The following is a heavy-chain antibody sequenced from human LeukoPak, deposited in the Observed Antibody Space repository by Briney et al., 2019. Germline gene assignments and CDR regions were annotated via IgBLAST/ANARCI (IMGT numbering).Heavy chain of an antibody. D-gene: IGHD6-13*01. CDR1: GYSFTSYW. Sequence: GESLKISCKGSGYSFTSYWIGWVRQMPGKGLEWMGIIYPGDSDTRYSPSFQGQVTTSADKSISTAYLQWSSLKASDTAMYYCARQPRSAGIYFDYWGQGTLVTVSS. CDR3: ARQPRSAGIYFDY. CDR2: IYPGDSDT. J-gene: IGHJ4*02. V-gene: IGHV5-51*01.